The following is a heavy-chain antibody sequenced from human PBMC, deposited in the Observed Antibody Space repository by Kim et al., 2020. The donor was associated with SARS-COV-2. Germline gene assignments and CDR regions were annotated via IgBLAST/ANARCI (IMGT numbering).Heavy chain of an antibody. J-gene: IGHJ6*02. CDR2: INHSGST. CDR3: ARGLRKDSTITMIVVAGGMDV. Sequence: SETLSLTCAVYGGSFSGYYWSWIRQPPGKGLEWIGEINHSGSTNYNPSLKSRVTISVDTSKNQFSLKLSSVTAADTAVYYCARGLRKDSTITMIVVAGGMDVWGQGTTVTVSS. D-gene: IGHD3-22*01. CDR1: GGSFSGYY. V-gene: IGHV4-34*01.